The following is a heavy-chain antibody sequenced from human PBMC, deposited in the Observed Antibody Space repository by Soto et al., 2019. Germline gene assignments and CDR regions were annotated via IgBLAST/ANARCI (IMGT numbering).Heavy chain of an antibody. CDR1: VGTYSSYA. CDR3: ARVLVVPAAMAYYYYYGMDV. J-gene: IGHJ6*02. CDR2: IIPIFGTA. Sequence: SVKVSCKASVGTYSSYAISWVRQAPGQGLEWMGGIIPIFGTANYAQKFQGRVTITADESTSTAYMELSSLRSEDTAVYYCARVLVVPAAMAYYYYYGMDVWGQGTTVTVSS. D-gene: IGHD2-2*01. V-gene: IGHV1-69*13.